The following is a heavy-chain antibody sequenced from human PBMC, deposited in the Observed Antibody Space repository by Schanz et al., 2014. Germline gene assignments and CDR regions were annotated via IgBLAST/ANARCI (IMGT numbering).Heavy chain of an antibody. J-gene: IGHJ4*02. CDR2: IKGKTDGGTR. CDR1: GFTFSDYW. D-gene: IGHD3-10*01. V-gene: IGHV3-15*01. CDR3: TADLWFGAVWGVW. Sequence: EVQLVESGGGLVQPGGSLRLSCAASGFTFSDYWMSWVRQAPGKGLEWVGRIKGKTDGGTRDYAAPVKGRFTISTDDSKNPVYLQMNSLQTEDTPVYYCTADLWFGAVWGVWWGQGTLVTVSS.